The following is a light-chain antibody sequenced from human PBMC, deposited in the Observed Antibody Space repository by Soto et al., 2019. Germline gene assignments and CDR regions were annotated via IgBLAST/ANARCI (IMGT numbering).Light chain of an antibody. CDR3: QQSYSTPST. J-gene: IGKJ2*01. CDR1: QSISSY. V-gene: IGKV1-39*01. Sequence: DIQMTQSPSSLSASVGDRVTITCRASQSISSYLNWYQQKPGKAPKLLIYAASSLQSGVPSRFSGRGSGTDFTLTISSLQPEDCATDYCQQSYSTPSTFGQGTKLEIK. CDR2: AAS.